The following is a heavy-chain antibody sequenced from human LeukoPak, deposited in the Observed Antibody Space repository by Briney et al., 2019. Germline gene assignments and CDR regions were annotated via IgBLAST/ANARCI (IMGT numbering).Heavy chain of an antibody. CDR2: INHSGST. Sequence: PSETLSLTCAVYGGSFSGYYWSWIRQPPGKGLEWIGEINHSGSTNYNPSLKSRATISVDTSKNQFSLKLSSVTAADTAVYYCARGHFLPYYDFWSGYYTREYYFDYWGQGTLVTVSS. J-gene: IGHJ4*02. D-gene: IGHD3-3*01. CDR1: GGSFSGYY. V-gene: IGHV4-34*01. CDR3: ARGHFLPYYDFWSGYYTREYYFDY.